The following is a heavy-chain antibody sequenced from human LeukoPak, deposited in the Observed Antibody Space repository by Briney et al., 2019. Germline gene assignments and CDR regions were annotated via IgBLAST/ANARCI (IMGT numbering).Heavy chain of an antibody. Sequence: GGSLRLSCAASGFTVSSHYMTWVRQAPGKGLEWVSVIYSGGATYYADSVLGRFTISRDNSKNTLYLQMNSLRAEDTAVYYCARGDDSGYYDYFDYWGQGALVTVSS. CDR2: IYSGGAT. CDR1: GFTVSSHY. J-gene: IGHJ4*02. CDR3: ARGDDSGYYDYFDY. D-gene: IGHD3-22*01. V-gene: IGHV3-53*01.